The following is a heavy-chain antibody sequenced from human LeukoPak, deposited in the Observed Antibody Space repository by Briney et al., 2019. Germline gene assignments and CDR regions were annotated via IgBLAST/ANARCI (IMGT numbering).Heavy chain of an antibody. CDR1: GDSVSSNSAA. J-gene: IGHJ4*02. V-gene: IGHV6-1*01. D-gene: IGHD5-18*01. Sequence: SQTLSLTCAISGDSVSSNSAAWNWIRQSPSRGLEWLGRTYYRSKWYNDYAVSVKSRITINPDTSKNQFSLQLNSVTPEDTAVYYCARGLFYNVDTAMVVGPYFDYWGQGTLVTVSS. CDR3: ARGLFYNVDTAMVVGPYFDY. CDR2: TYYRSKWYN.